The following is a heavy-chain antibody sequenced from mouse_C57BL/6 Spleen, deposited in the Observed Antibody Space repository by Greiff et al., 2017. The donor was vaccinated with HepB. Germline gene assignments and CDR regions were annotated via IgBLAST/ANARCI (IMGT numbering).Heavy chain of an antibody. Sequence: VQLQQSGAELVRPGSSVKLSCKASGYTFTSYWMHWVKQRPIQGLEWIGNIDPSDSETHYNQKFKDKATLTVDKSSSTAYMQLSSLTSEDSAVYYCARCSYYGSSYYFAYWGQGTLVTVSA. V-gene: IGHV1-52*01. CDR3: ARCSYYGSSYYFAY. D-gene: IGHD1-1*01. J-gene: IGHJ3*01. CDR1: GYTFTSYW. CDR2: IDPSDSET.